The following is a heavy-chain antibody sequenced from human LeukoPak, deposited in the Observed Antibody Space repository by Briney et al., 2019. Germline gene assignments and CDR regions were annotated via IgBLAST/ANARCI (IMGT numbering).Heavy chain of an antibody. Sequence: SETLSLTCTVSGGSISSYYCSWIRQPPGKGLEWIGYIYYSGSTNYNPSLKSRVTISVDTSKNQFSLKLSSVTAADTAVYYCARLYYYGMDVWGKGTTVTVSS. CDR3: ARLYYYGMDV. J-gene: IGHJ6*04. V-gene: IGHV4-59*01. CDR2: IYYSGST. CDR1: GGSISSYY.